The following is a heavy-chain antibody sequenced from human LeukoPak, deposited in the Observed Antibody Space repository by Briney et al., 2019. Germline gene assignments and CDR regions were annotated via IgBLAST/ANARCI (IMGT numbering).Heavy chain of an antibody. Sequence: SETLSLTCTVSGGSISSYYWSWIRQPPGKGLEWIGYIYYSGSTNCNPSLKSRVTISVDTSKNQFSLKLSSVTAADTAVYYCARFGGGDIGTSQEGGDIVVVPAASWIDYWGQGTLVTVSS. V-gene: IGHV4-59*01. CDR1: GGSISSYY. CDR3: ARFGGGDIGTSQEGGDIVVVPAASWIDY. D-gene: IGHD2-2*01. J-gene: IGHJ4*02. CDR2: IYYSGST.